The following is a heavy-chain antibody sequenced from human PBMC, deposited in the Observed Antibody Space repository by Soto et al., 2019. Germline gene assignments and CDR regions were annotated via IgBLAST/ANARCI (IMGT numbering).Heavy chain of an antibody. Sequence: SETLSLTCTVSGGSTSSYYWSWIRQPPGKGLEWIGYIYYSGSTNYNPSLKSRVTISVDTSKNQFSLKLSSVTAADTAVYYCARSRKPYSRQCWFDPWGQGTLVTVSS. V-gene: IGHV4-59*01. J-gene: IGHJ5*02. CDR2: IYYSGST. CDR3: ARSRKPYSRQCWFDP. D-gene: IGHD6-13*01. CDR1: GGSTSSYY.